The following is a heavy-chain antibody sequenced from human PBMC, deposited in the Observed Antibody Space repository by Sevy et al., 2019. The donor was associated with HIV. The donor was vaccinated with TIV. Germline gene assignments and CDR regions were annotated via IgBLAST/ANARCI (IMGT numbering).Heavy chain of an antibody. CDR1: GFTFSSYS. D-gene: IGHD3-22*01. Sequence: GGSLRLSCAASGFTFSSYSMNWVRQAPGKGLEWVSSISSSSSYIYYADSVKGRFTISRDNAKNSLYLQMNSLRAEDTAVYYCARDFSRDLYHSSGYHRAGYYYGMDVWGQGTTVTVSS. CDR2: ISSSSSYI. J-gene: IGHJ6*02. V-gene: IGHV3-21*01. CDR3: ARDFSRDLYHSSGYHRAGYYYGMDV.